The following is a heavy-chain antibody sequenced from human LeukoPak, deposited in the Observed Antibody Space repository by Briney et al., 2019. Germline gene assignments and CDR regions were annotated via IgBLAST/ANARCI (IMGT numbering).Heavy chain of an antibody. Sequence: PSETLSLTCAVSGYSISSGYYWGWIRQPPGKGLEWIGSIYHSGSTYYNPSLKSRVTISVDTSKNQFSLKLSSVTAADTAAYYCARLIGVVAPAAINYWGQGTLVTVSS. D-gene: IGHD2-2*01. CDR1: GYSISSGYY. CDR2: IYHSGST. V-gene: IGHV4-38-2*01. CDR3: ARLIGVVAPAAINY. J-gene: IGHJ4*02.